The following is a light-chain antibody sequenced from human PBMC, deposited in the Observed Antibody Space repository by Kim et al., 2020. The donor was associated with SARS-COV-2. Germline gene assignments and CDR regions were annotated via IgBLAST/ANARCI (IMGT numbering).Light chain of an antibody. V-gene: IGLV1-51*01. CDR2: DNN. CDR3: AAGDNSLSAYG. J-gene: IGLJ1*01. Sequence: QSVLTQPPSVSAAPGQKVTISCSGGTSNIGINDVSWYQHLPKAAPKLLIYDNNKRPSGIPDRFSGSKSGTSATLDISGVLTGDEADYYCAAGDNSLSAYGFGRGTKVTVL. CDR1: TSNIGIND.